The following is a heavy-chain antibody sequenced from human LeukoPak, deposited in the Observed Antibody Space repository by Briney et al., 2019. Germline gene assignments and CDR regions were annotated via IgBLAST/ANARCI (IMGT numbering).Heavy chain of an antibody. CDR2: MNPDSGNT. V-gene: IGHV1-8*01. D-gene: IGHD2-8*01. CDR3: SRVIGGWSSFMDV. Sequence: ASVKVSCKASGYTFTNYDINWVRQATGQGLEWMGWMNPDSGNTGYAQKFQGRVTITRNTAISTAYMEPSSLRPDDTAVFYFSRVIGGWSSFMDVWGKGTAVTVSS. J-gene: IGHJ6*03. CDR1: GYTFTNYD.